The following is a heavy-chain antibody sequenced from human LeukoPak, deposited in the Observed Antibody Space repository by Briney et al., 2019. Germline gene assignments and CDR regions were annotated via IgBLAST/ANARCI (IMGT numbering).Heavy chain of an antibody. CDR2: TYYRSKWYN. V-gene: IGHV6-1*01. J-gene: IGHJ2*01. CDR3: ARVTWYFDL. Sequence: SQTLSLTCAISGVSVSSNSAAWNWIRLSPSRGLEWLGRTYYRSKWYNDYAVSVKSRITINPDTSKNQFSLQLAPVTPEDTAVYFCARVTWYFDLWGRGTLVTVSS. CDR1: GVSVSSNSAA.